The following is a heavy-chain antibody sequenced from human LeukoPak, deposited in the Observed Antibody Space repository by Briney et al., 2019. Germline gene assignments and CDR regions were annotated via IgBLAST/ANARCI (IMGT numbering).Heavy chain of an antibody. V-gene: IGHV4-30-4*08. D-gene: IGHD3-16*01. CDR1: GGSISSGAYY. CDR3: AREEMSGVYY. CDR2: INYSGST. J-gene: IGHJ4*02. Sequence: SQTLSLTCTVSGGSISSGAYYWSWIRQPPGKGLEWIGYINYSGSTYDNPSLKSRVTISVDTSKNQFSLKLSSVTAAGTAVYYCAREEMSGVYYWGQGTLVTVSS.